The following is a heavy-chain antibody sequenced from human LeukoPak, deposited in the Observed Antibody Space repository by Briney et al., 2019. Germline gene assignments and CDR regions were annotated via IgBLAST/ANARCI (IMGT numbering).Heavy chain of an antibody. CDR2: ISAYNGNT. Sequence: ATVKVSCTASGYTFTSYGISWVREAPGQGLEWMGWISAYNGNTNYAQKLQGRVTMTTDTSTSTAYMELRSLRSDDTAVYYCARGDRYYGSGSYYHAFDIWGQGTMVTVSS. CDR3: ARGDRYYGSGSYYHAFDI. D-gene: IGHD3-10*01. V-gene: IGHV1-18*01. CDR1: GYTFTSYG. J-gene: IGHJ3*02.